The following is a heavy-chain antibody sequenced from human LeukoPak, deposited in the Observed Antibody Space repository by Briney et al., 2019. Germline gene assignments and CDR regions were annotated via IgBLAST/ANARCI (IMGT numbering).Heavy chain of an antibody. CDR1: GFTFSSYG. V-gene: IGHV3-30*02. J-gene: IGHJ4*02. CDR3: AKDGYYYGSGSYAYFDY. Sequence: GGSLRLSCAASGFTFSSYGMHWVRQAPGKGLEWVAFIRYDGSNKYYADSVKGRFTISRDNSKNTLYLQMNSLRAEDTAVYYCAKDGYYYGSGSYAYFDYWGQGTLVTVSS. CDR2: IRYDGSNK. D-gene: IGHD3-10*01.